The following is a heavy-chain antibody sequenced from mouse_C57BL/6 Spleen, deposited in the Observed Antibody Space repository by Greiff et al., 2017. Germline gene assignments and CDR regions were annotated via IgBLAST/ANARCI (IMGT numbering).Heavy chain of an antibody. J-gene: IGHJ2*01. CDR3: ARLRDYYGSSYFDY. Sequence: VQLQQSGAELVKPGASVKMSCKASGYTFTSYWITWVKQRPGQGLEWIGDIYPGSGSTNYNEKFKSKATLTVDTSSSTAYMQRSSLTSEDSAVYYCARLRDYYGSSYFDYWGQGTTLTVSS. CDR2: IYPGSGST. V-gene: IGHV1-55*01. D-gene: IGHD1-1*01. CDR1: GYTFTSYW.